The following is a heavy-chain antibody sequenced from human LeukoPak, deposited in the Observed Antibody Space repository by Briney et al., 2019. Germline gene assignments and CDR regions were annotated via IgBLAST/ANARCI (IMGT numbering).Heavy chain of an antibody. V-gene: IGHV3-33*01. CDR1: GFTFSSYG. Sequence: GGSLRLSCAASGFTFSSYGMHWVRQAPGKGLEWVAVIWYDGSNKYYADSVKGRFTISRGNAKNSLHLQMNSLRAEDTAVYYCARVGRSGWTVDYWGQGTLVTVSS. CDR3: ARVGRSGWTVDY. D-gene: IGHD6-19*01. J-gene: IGHJ4*02. CDR2: IWYDGSNK.